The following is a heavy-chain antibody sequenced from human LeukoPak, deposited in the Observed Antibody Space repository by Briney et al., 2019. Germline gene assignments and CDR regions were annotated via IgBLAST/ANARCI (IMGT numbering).Heavy chain of an antibody. CDR2: INQDASEK. CDR1: GLTISRYW. J-gene: IGHJ4*02. Sequence: GGSLRFSCAASGLTISRYWMSWVRQAPGKGLEWVANINQDASEKYYVDSVKGRFTISRDNAKNSLYLQMNRLRAEDTAVYYCARDRPVYGESNWGQGTLVTVSS. D-gene: IGHD4-17*01. V-gene: IGHV3-7*03. CDR3: ARDRPVYGESN.